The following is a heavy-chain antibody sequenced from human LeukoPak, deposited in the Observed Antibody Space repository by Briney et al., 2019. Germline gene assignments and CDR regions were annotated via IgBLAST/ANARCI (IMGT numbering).Heavy chain of an antibody. V-gene: IGHV3-21*01. J-gene: IGHJ6*03. CDR1: GFSFSAYP. Sequence: GGSLRLSCATSGFSFSAYPMGWVRQAPGKGLEWVSSISSSSSYIYYADSVKGRFTISRDNAKNSLYLQMNSLRAEDTAVYYCARAINSSSWRYYYYYMDVWGKGTTVTVSS. D-gene: IGHD6-13*01. CDR2: ISSSSSYI. CDR3: ARAINSSSWRYYYYYMDV.